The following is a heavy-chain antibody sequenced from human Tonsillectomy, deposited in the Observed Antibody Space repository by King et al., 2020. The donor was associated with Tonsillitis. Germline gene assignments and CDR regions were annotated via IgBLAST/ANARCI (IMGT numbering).Heavy chain of an antibody. CDR3: AREMAKLGLGYLFDY. CDR1: GGTFSTYA. D-gene: IGHD5-24*01. J-gene: IGHJ4*02. V-gene: IGHV1-69*12. CDR2: IIPIFGTA. Sequence: QLVQSGAEVKKPGSSVKVSCKASGGTFSTYAISWVRQAPGQGLEWMGWIIPIFGTANYAQKFQGRVTITADESTSTAYMELSSLRSEDSAVYYCAREMAKLGLGYLFDYWGQGTLVTVSS.